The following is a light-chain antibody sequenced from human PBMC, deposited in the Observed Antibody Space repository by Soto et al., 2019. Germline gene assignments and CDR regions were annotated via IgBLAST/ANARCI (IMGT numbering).Light chain of an antibody. Sequence: EIVLTQSPGTLSLSPGGRATLSCRASQSVGSNYLAWYQQKPGQAPRLLIYGASSRAAGIPDRFSGSGSGTDFTLTIRRLEPEDFAVYYCQQYGISPFTFGPGTKVDIK. CDR1: QSVGSNY. V-gene: IGKV3-20*01. J-gene: IGKJ3*01. CDR3: QQYGISPFT. CDR2: GAS.